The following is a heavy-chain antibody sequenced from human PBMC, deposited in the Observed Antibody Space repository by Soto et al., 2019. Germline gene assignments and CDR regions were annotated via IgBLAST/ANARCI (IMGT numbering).Heavy chain of an antibody. J-gene: IGHJ3*02. CDR3: ARVSMIQDAFDI. V-gene: IGHV1-3*01. CDR2: INAGNGNT. D-gene: IGHD3-22*01. Sequence: ASVKVSCKASGYTFTSYAMHWVRQAPGQRLEWMGWINAGNGNTKYSQKFQGRVTITRDTSASTAYMELSSLRSEDTAVYYCARVSMIQDAFDIWGQGTMVTVS. CDR1: GYTFTSYA.